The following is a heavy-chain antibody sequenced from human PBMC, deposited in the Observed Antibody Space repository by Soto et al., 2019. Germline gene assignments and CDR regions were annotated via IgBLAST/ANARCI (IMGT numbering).Heavy chain of an antibody. CDR1: GGTFSSYA. J-gene: IGHJ6*02. Sequence: ASVKVSCKASGGTFSSYAISWVRQAPGQGLEWMGGIIPIFGTANYAQKFQGRVTITADESTSTAYMELSSLRSEDTAVYYCARGQRPHYYGSFQGRMDVWGQGTTVTVSS. CDR2: IIPIFGTA. D-gene: IGHD3-10*01. CDR3: ARGQRPHYYGSFQGRMDV. V-gene: IGHV1-69*13.